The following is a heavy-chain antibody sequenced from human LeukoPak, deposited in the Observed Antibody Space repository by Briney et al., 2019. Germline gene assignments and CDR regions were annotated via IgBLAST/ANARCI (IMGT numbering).Heavy chain of an antibody. D-gene: IGHD6-13*01. CDR2: ISSSGSTI. Sequence: GGSLRLSCAASGFTFSDYYMSWIRQAPGKGLEWVSYISSSGSTIYYADSVKGRFTISRDNAKNSLYLQMNSLRAEDTAVYYCARGPKWYSSSWYHVDYWGQGTLVTVSS. CDR3: ARGPKWYSSSWYHVDY. CDR1: GFTFSDYY. V-gene: IGHV3-11*04. J-gene: IGHJ4*02.